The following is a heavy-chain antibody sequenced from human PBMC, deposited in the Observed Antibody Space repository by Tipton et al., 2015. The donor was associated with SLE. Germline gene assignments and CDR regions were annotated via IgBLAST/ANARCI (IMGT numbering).Heavy chain of an antibody. J-gene: IGHJ6*02. D-gene: IGHD3-16*01. CDR3: AKRGLGSLYYGMDV. V-gene: IGHV3-23*01. Sequence: SLRLSCAASGFTFSDYAMSWIRQAPGKGLEWVSAITDNGDDTYYVDSVRSRFTISRDNSKTTLYVQMSYLRAEDTAVYYCAKRGLGSLYYGMDVWGQGTTVTVSS. CDR1: GFTFSDYA. CDR2: ITDNGDDT.